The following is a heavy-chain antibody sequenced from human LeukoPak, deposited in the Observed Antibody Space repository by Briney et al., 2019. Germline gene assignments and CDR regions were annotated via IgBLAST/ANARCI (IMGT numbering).Heavy chain of an antibody. CDR1: GFPFSDYV. J-gene: IGHJ4*02. V-gene: IGHV3-30*02. D-gene: IGHD3-16*01. CDR2: IRYDGNNK. Sequence: GGSLRLSCAASGFPFSDYVMHWVRQAPGKGLGWVAVIRYDGNNKYYADSVKGRFTISRDNSKNMLYLQMNSLGTEDTAVYYCAKVSRFFGGHFDYWGQGTLVTVSS. CDR3: AKVSRFFGGHFDY.